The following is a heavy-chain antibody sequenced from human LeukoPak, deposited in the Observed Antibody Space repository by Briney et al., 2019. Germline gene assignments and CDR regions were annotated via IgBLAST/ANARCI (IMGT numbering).Heavy chain of an antibody. Sequence: GGSLRLSCAASGFTFSSYWMSWVRQAPGKGLEWVSYISSSSSTIYYADSVKGRFTISRDNAKNSLYLQMNSLRAEDTAVYYCARDTTYSSGWEIDYWGQGTLVTVSS. CDR3: ARDTTYSSGWEIDY. CDR1: GFTFSSYW. CDR2: ISSSSSTI. D-gene: IGHD6-19*01. V-gene: IGHV3-48*04. J-gene: IGHJ4*02.